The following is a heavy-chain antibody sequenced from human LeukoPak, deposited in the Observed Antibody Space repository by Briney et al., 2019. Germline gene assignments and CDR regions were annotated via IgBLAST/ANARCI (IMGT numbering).Heavy chain of an antibody. CDR3: ARGEDQLLWGYFDY. CDR1: GFTVSSNY. D-gene: IGHD2-2*01. Sequence: PGGSLRLSCAASGFTVSSNYMSWVRQAPGKGLEWVSVIYSGGSTYYADSVKGRFTISRDNSKNTLYLQMNSLRAEDTAVYYCARGEDQLLWGYFDYWGQGTLVTVSS. V-gene: IGHV3-53*01. J-gene: IGHJ4*02. CDR2: IYSGGST.